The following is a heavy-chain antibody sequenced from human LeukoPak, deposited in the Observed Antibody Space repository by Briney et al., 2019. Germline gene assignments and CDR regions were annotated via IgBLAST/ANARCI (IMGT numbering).Heavy chain of an antibody. CDR2: ISSSSSYI. J-gene: IGHJ4*02. CDR3: AKEYDFWSGYYLDY. Sequence: PGGSLRLSCAASGFTFSSYSMNWVRQAPGKGLEWVSSISSSSSYIYYADSVKGRFTISRDNSKNTLYLQMNSLRAEDTAVYYCAKEYDFWSGYYLDYWGQGTLVTVSS. V-gene: IGHV3-21*01. D-gene: IGHD3-3*01. CDR1: GFTFSSYS.